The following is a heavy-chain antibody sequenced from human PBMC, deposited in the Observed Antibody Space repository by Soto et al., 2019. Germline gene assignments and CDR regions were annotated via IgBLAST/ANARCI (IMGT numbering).Heavy chain of an antibody. V-gene: IGHV1-69*02. J-gene: IGHJ4*02. Sequence: QVQLVQSGAEVKTPGSSVKVSCTASGDTFNFYTLSWVRQAPGQGLEWMGRIIPMLGMSNYAQKFQGRVTMIADKSTSTAYMGLSSLRSEDTALYYCATNYGSGSPHFDNWGQGTLVTVSS. D-gene: IGHD3-10*01. CDR1: GDTFNFYT. CDR2: IIPMLGMS. CDR3: ATNYGSGSPHFDN.